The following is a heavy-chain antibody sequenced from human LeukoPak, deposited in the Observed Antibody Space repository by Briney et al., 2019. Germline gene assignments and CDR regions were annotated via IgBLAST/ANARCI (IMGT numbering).Heavy chain of an antibody. CDR1: GFTLSRYG. CDR2: IKQDGSEK. V-gene: IGHV3-7*05. Sequence: GGSLRLSCAASGFTLSRYGMHWVRQAPGKGLEWVANIKQDGSEKYYVDSVKGRFTISRDNAKNSLYLQMNSLRAEDTAVYYCARDDGSGSYYYPSFDYWGQGTLVTVSS. D-gene: IGHD3-10*01. CDR3: ARDDGSGSYYYPSFDY. J-gene: IGHJ4*02.